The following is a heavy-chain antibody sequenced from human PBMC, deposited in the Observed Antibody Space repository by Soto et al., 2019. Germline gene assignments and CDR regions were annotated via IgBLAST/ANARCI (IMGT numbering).Heavy chain of an antibody. Sequence: EVQLVETGGGLIQPGGSLRLSCAASGFTVSSNYMSWVRQAPGKGLEWVSVIYSGGSTYYADSVKGRFTISRDNSKNTLYLQMNSLRAEDTAVYYCAKDVTRWELLPELIDYWGQGTLVTVSS. V-gene: IGHV3-53*02. CDR1: GFTVSSNY. D-gene: IGHD1-26*01. CDR3: AKDVTRWELLPELIDY. J-gene: IGHJ4*02. CDR2: IYSGGST.